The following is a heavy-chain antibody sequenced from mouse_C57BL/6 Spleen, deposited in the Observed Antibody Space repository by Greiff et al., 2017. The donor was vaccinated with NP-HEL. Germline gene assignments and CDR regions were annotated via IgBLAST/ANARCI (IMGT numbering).Heavy chain of an antibody. D-gene: IGHD2-5*01. CDR3: ARCSNYPAWFAY. CDR1: GFTFSDYG. V-gene: IGHV5-17*01. J-gene: IGHJ3*01. CDR2: ISSGSSTI. Sequence: EVKLMESGGGLVKPGGSPKLSCAASGFTFSDYGMHWVRQAPEKGLEWVAYISSGSSTIYYADTVKGRFTISRDNAKNTLFLQMTRLRSEDTAMYYCARCSNYPAWFAYWGQGTLVTVSA.